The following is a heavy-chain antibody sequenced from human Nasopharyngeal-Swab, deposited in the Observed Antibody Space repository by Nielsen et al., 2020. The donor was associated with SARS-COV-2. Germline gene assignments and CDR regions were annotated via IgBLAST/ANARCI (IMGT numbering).Heavy chain of an antibody. Sequence: GGSLRLSYKGSGYSFTSYWISWVRQMPGKGLEWMGRIDPSDSYTNYSPSFQGHVTISADKSISTAYLQWSSLKASDTAMYYCARRAYCSGGSCYSPYYYYTDVWGKGTTVTVSS. CDR3: ARRAYCSGGSCYSPYYYYTDV. J-gene: IGHJ6*03. CDR2: IDPSDSYT. CDR1: GYSFTSYW. V-gene: IGHV5-10-1*01. D-gene: IGHD2-15*01.